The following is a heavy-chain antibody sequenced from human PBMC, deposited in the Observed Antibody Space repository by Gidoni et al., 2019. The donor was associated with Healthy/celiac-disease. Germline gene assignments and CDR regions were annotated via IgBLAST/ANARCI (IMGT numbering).Heavy chain of an antibody. CDR3: AKEDGITMVRGVYY. CDR1: SSYA. V-gene: IGHV3-23*01. Sequence: SSYAMSWVRQAPGKGLEWVSAISGSGGSTYYADSVKGRFTISRDNSKNTLYLQMNSLRAEDTAVYYCAKEDGITMVRGVYYWGQGTLVTVSS. D-gene: IGHD3-10*01. CDR2: ISGSGGST. J-gene: IGHJ4*02.